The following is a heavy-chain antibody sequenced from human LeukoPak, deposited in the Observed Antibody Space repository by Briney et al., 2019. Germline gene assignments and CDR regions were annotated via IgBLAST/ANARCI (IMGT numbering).Heavy chain of an antibody. D-gene: IGHD3-3*01. V-gene: IGHV4-61*08. CDR1: GGSISSGDYY. CDR3: AREEYYDFWSGSDYGMDV. J-gene: IGHJ6*02. CDR2: IYYSGST. Sequence: PSQTLSLTCTVSGGSISSGDYYWSWIRQPPGKGLEWIGYIYYSGSTNYNPSLKSRVTISVDTSKNQFSLKLSSVTAADTAVYYCAREEYYDFWSGSDYGMDVWGQGTTVTVSS.